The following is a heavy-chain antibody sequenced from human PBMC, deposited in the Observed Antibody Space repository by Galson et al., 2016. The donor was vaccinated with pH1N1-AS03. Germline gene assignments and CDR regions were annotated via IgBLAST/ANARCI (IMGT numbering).Heavy chain of an antibody. Sequence: SLRLSCAASGFTFSDFAMHWVRQAPGKGLDWVAVISYDGSNKYYEDSVKGRFTISRDSSKNTHYLQMNSLRTEDTAMYYCARDYIVGATRGAGTFDVWGHGTMVTVSS. CDR3: ARDYIVGATRGAGTFDV. V-gene: IGHV3-30-3*01. CDR1: GFTFSDFA. J-gene: IGHJ3*01. D-gene: IGHD1-26*01. CDR2: ISYDGSNK.